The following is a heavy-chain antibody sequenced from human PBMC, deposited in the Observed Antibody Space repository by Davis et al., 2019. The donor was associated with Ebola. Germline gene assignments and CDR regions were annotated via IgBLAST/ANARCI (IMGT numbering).Heavy chain of an antibody. Sequence: GESLKISCAASGFTFSSYAMSWVRQAPGKGLEWVSAISGSGGSTYYADSVKGRFTISRDNSKNTLYLQMNSLRAEDTAVYYCAKDRMSGYSYGYGDYWGQGTLVTVSS. CDR1: GFTFSSYA. CDR3: AKDRMSGYSYGYGDY. D-gene: IGHD5-18*01. V-gene: IGHV3-23*01. CDR2: ISGSGGST. J-gene: IGHJ4*02.